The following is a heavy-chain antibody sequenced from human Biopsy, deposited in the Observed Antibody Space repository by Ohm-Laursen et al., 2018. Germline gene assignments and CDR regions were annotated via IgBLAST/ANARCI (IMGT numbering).Heavy chain of an antibody. CDR3: ASFNDYKGSWFDP. Sequence: SETLSLTCTVSSGSISSYYWSWIRQPPGKGLEWIGNIYNSGSTSYNPSLKSRVTISVDTSKNQFSLKLNSATAADTAVYYCASFNDYKGSWFDPWGQGTLVTVSP. D-gene: IGHD4-11*01. CDR2: IYNSGST. V-gene: IGHV4-59*01. J-gene: IGHJ5*02. CDR1: SGSISSYY.